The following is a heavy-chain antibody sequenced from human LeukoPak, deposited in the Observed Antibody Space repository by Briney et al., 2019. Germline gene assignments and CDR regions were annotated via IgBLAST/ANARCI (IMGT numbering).Heavy chain of an antibody. CDR1: GFAVSSNY. D-gene: IGHD6-13*01. J-gene: IGHJ4*02. Sequence: GGSLRLSCAASGFAVSSNYLSWVRQAPGKGLEGVSIIYATNGIYYADSVKGRFTISRDNSENTVYLQMNSLRTEDTAVYYCARVGDSSSWYYFDYWGQGTLVTVSS. V-gene: IGHV3-53*01. CDR3: ARVGDSSSWYYFDY. CDR2: IYATNGI.